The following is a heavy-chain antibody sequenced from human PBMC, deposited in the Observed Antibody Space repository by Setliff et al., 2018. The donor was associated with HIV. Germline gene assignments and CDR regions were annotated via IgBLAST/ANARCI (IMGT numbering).Heavy chain of an antibody. Sequence: SVKVSCKASGGTFSSYAISWVRQAPGQGLEWMGGIIPIFGTANYAQKFQGRVTITADESTDTSYMELRSLRSDDTAIYYCAACVLQSGGLTGSYPGGFDYWGQGSLVTVSS. J-gene: IGHJ4*02. CDR3: AACVLQSGGLTGSYPGGFDY. CDR1: GGTFSSYA. V-gene: IGHV1-69*13. D-gene: IGHD1-26*01. CDR2: IIPIFGTA.